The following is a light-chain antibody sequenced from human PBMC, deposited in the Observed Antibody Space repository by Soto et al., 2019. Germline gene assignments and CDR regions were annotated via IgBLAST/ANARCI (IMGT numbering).Light chain of an antibody. CDR2: EVS. V-gene: IGLV2-14*03. CDR3: SSYTSSSSPGV. CDR1: SSDVGGYNY. Sequence: QSALTQPASVSGSPGQWITISCTGTSSDVGGYNYVSWYQQHPGKAPKLMISEVSNRPSGVSNRFSGSKSGNTASLTISGLQAEDEADYCCSSYTSSSSPGVFGTGTKVTVL. J-gene: IGLJ1*01.